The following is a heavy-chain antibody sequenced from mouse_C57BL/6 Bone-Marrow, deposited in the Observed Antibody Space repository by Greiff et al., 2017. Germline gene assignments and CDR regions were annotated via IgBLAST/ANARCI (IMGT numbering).Heavy chain of an antibody. CDR1: GFSLSTFGMG. J-gene: IGHJ1*03. CDR2: IWWDDDK. Sequence: LQQSGPGILQPSQTLSLTCSFSGFSLSTFGMGVGWIRQPSGKGLEWLAHIWWDDDKSYNPALKSRLTISKDTSKTQVFLKSANVDTADAATYYCARIRYYGSRSWYFDVWGTGTTVTVSS. D-gene: IGHD1-1*01. V-gene: IGHV8-8*01. CDR3: ARIRYYGSRSWYFDV.